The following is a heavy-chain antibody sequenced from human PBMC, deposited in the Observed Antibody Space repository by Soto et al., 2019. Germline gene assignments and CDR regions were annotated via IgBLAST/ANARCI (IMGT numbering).Heavy chain of an antibody. CDR3: ARGPYGGSDCYFGV. J-gene: IGHJ4*02. Sequence: QVHLQESGPGLVKPSETLSLTCTVFGGSISNFYWSWVRQPAGKGLEWIGRIYPSGTTNNNPSLKSRFNMSVDTSENQLSLKLTSVTAADTAVYSCARGPYGGSDCYFGVWGQGTLVTVSS. V-gene: IGHV4-4*07. CDR1: GGSISNFY. CDR2: IYPSGTT. D-gene: IGHD2-21*02.